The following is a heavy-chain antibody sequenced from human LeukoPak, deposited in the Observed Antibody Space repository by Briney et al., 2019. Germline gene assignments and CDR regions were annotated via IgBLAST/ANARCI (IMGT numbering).Heavy chain of an antibody. CDR1: GGSISTSSYY. Sequence: SETLSLTCTVSGGSISTSSYYWGWIRQPPGKGLECIGNIYYNPSLKSRVTISVDTSKNQFSLKLTSVTAADTALYFCVRGMSAAYDYNWFDSWGQGTLVTVSS. D-gene: IGHD5-12*01. CDR2: IY. J-gene: IGHJ5*01. CDR3: VRGMSAAYDYNWFDS. V-gene: IGHV4-61*05.